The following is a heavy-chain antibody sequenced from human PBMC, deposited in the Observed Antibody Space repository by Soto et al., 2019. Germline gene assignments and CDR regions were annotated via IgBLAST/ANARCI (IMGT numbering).Heavy chain of an antibody. D-gene: IGHD6-13*01. CDR1: GFTFSSYA. J-gene: IGHJ4*01. V-gene: IGHV3-23*01. Sequence: GVSLRLSCAASGFTFSSYAMSWVRQAPGKGLEWVSAISGSGGSTYYADSVKGRFTISRDNSKNTLYLQMNSLRAEDTDVYYCGKATQRAAAGTREAYRGHGSLVIVSS. CDR3: GKATQRAAAGTREAY. CDR2: ISGSGGST.